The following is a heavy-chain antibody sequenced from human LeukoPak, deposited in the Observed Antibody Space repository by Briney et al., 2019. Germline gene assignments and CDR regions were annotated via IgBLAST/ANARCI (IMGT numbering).Heavy chain of an antibody. J-gene: IGHJ4*02. V-gene: IGHV4-39*01. CDR2: IYYSGST. Sequence: SETLSLTCTVSGGSISSYYWSWIRQPPGKGLEWIASIYYSGSTYYNPSLKSPVTISVDTSKNQFSLKLSSVTAADTAVYYCARRGYIGSSWYFDYWGQGTLVTVSS. D-gene: IGHD6-13*01. CDR3: ARRGYIGSSWYFDY. CDR1: GGSISSYY.